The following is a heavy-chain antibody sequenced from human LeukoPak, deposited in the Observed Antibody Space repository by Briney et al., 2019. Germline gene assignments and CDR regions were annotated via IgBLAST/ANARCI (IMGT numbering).Heavy chain of an antibody. V-gene: IGHV3-21*01. Sequence: PGGSLRLSCAASGFTFSRYSMHWVRQAPGKGLEWVSAIRCGGRFIYSADSVKGRFAISRDNSKNTLYLQMNSLRAEDTAVYFCSRENFAAAGSYYFDYWGQGTLVTVSS. D-gene: IGHD6-13*01. J-gene: IGHJ4*02. CDR2: IRCGGRFI. CDR3: SRENFAAAGSYYFDY. CDR1: GFTFSRYS.